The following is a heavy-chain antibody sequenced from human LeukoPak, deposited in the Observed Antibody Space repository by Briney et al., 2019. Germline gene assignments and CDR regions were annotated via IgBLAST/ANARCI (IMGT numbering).Heavy chain of an antibody. D-gene: IGHD2-2*01. CDR2: IYYRSTWYN. CDR3: ARRLTQYDCFDP. V-gene: IGHV6-1*01. Sequence: QTLSLTCAISGDSVSSNSVTWNWIRQSPSRGLEWLGRIYYRSTWYNDYAVSVRGRITVNPDTSKNQFSLHLNSVTPEDTAVYYCARRLTQYDCFDPWGQGILVTVSS. J-gene: IGHJ5*02. CDR1: GDSVSSNSVT.